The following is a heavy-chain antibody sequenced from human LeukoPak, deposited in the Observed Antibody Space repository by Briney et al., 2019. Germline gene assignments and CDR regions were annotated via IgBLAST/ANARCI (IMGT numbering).Heavy chain of an antibody. CDR3: ARWDFWSGYSDY. V-gene: IGHV1-69*05. CDR2: IIPIFGTA. CDR1: GGTFSSYA. Sequence: ASVKVSCKASGGTFSSYAISWVRQAPGQGREWMGGIIPIFGTANYAQKFQGRVTITTDESTSTAYMELSSLRSEDTAVYYCARWDFWSGYSDYWGQGTLVTVSS. D-gene: IGHD3-3*01. J-gene: IGHJ4*02.